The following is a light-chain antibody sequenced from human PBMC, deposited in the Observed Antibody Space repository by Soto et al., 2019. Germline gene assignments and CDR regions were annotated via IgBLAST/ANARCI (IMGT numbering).Light chain of an antibody. CDR2: GAS. CDR3: QQYHNLWT. J-gene: IGKJ1*01. CDR1: QSFNSTY. V-gene: IGKV3D-7*01. Sequence: VLTQYPSTLLLYPGDRATLSCRASQSFNSTYLAWYQQKPGQAPRLRIYGASTRATGTPARLSGSGSGTEFTLTITSMQSEDFALYYCQQYHNLWTFGRGTKVDIK.